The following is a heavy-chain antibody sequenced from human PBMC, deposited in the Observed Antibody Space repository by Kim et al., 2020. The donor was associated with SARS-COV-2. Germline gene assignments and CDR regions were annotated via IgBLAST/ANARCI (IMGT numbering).Heavy chain of an antibody. CDR2: IYYSGST. CDR1: GGSISSGGYY. J-gene: IGHJ3*02. V-gene: IGHV4-31*02. CDR3: ARATTLYDILTGYTPELAFDI. Sequence: SETLSLTCTVSGGSISSGGYYWSWIRQHPGKGLEWIGYIYYSGSTYYNPSLKSRVTISVDTSKNQFSLKLSSVTAADTAVYYCARATTLYDILTGYTPELAFDIWGQGTMVTVSS. D-gene: IGHD3-9*01.